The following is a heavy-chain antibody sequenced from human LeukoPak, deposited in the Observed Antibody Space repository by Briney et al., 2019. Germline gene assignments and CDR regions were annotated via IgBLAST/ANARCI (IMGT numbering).Heavy chain of an antibody. Sequence: SETLSLTCTVSGGSISSYYWSWIRQPAGKGLEWIGRIYTSGSTNYNPSLKSRVTMSVDTSKNQFSLKLSSVTAADTAVYYCAREVSYSTDRQNWFDPWGQGTLVTVSS. CDR3: AREVSYSTDRQNWFDP. D-gene: IGHD2-21*01. CDR2: IYTSGST. V-gene: IGHV4-4*07. CDR1: GGSISSYY. J-gene: IGHJ5*02.